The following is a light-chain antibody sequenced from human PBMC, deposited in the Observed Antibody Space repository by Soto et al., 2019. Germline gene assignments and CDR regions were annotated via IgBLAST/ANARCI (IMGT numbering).Light chain of an antibody. CDR3: SSYTSSSTPYCV. CDR1: SSDVGGYNY. Sequence: QSVLPQPSSGSGSPGQWITISCTGTSSDVGGYNYVSWYQQHPGKAPKLMIYDVSNRPSGVSNRFSGSKSGNTASLTISGLQAEDEADYYCSSYTSSSTPYCVFGTGTKVTVL. V-gene: IGLV2-14*01. J-gene: IGLJ1*01. CDR2: DVS.